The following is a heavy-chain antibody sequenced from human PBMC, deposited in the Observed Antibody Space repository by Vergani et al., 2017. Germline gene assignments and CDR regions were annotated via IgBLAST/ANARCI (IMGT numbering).Heavy chain of an antibody. Sequence: QVQLQESGPGLVKPSETLSLTCTVSGGSISSYYWSWIRQPPGKGLEWIGYIYYSGSTYYNASLKSRVTISVDTSKNQFSLKLTSVTAADTAVYYCAIGTIAVAVGFDYWGQGTLVTVSS. CDR3: AIGTIAVAVGFDY. CDR1: GGSISSYY. V-gene: IGHV4-59*08. CDR2: IYYSGST. D-gene: IGHD6-19*01. J-gene: IGHJ4*02.